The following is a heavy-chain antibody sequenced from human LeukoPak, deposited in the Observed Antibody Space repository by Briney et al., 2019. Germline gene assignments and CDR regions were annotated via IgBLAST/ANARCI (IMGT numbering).Heavy chain of an antibody. CDR1: GGSLSSGSYY. Sequence: SQTLSLTCTVSGGSLSSGSYYWSWIRQPAGKGLEWIGRIYTSGSTNYNPSLKSRVTISVDTSKNQFSLKLSPVTAADTAVYYCARDLGFYYDSSGYYHHDAFDIWGQGTMVTVSS. J-gene: IGHJ3*02. CDR2: IYTSGST. D-gene: IGHD3-22*01. CDR3: ARDLGFYYDSSGYYHHDAFDI. V-gene: IGHV4-61*02.